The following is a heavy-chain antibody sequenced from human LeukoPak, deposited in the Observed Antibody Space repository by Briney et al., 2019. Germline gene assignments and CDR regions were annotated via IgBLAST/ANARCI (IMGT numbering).Heavy chain of an antibody. CDR2: ISTYTGRA. Sequence: ASVKVSCKPSGYRFNVYDILWVRQAPGHGLDYVGWISTYTGRANYAQKFQGRVSVITDTSTSTAYLELTNLTSSDTGLYYCARADGTNSGTNAFDVWGIGTMVTVAS. J-gene: IGHJ3*01. CDR3: ARADGTNSGTNAFDV. V-gene: IGHV1-18*01. D-gene: IGHD4-23*01. CDR1: GYRFNVYD.